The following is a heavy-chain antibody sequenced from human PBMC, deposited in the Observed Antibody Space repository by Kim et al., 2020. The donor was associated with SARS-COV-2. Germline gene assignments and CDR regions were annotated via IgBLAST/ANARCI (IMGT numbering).Heavy chain of an antibody. CDR3: ARATGYTYAHDY. CDR2: IYANGNT. Sequence: SETLSLTCSVSGGSITTYHWSWIRQPAGKGLEWIGRIYANGNTNYNPSLKSRVTMSVDTSRNEFSLKLSSVTAADTAVYYCARATGYTYAHDYWGQGTLVTVSS. J-gene: IGHJ4*02. V-gene: IGHV4-4*07. D-gene: IGHD5-18*01. CDR1: GGSITTYH.